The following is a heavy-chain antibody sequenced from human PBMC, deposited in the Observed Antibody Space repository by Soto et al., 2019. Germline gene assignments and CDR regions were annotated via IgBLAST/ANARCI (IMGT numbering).Heavy chain of an antibody. Sequence: SVKVSCKASGGTLSSYVISWVRQAPGQGLEWMGGIIPIFGTTTYGEKFQGRVTIIADESTSTTYMELSSLKSEDTAVYYCARDPRQDCSGETCYYSWGQGTLVTVSS. J-gene: IGHJ4*02. D-gene: IGHD2-15*01. CDR1: GGTLSSYV. V-gene: IGHV1-69*13. CDR2: IIPIFGTT. CDR3: ARDPRQDCSGETCYYS.